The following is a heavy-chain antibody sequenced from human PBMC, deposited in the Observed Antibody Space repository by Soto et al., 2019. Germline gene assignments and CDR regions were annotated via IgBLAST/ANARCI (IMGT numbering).Heavy chain of an antibody. D-gene: IGHD4-17*01. CDR2: ISYDGSNK. CDR3: ARGVEEVDYGDHFDY. CDR1: GFTFSSYA. V-gene: IGHV3-30-3*01. Sequence: GGSLRLSCAASGFTFSSYAMHWVRQAPGKGLEWVAVISYDGSNKYYADSVKGRFTISRDNSKNTLYLQMNSLRAEDTAVYYCARGVEEVDYGDHFDYWGQGTLVTVSS. J-gene: IGHJ4*02.